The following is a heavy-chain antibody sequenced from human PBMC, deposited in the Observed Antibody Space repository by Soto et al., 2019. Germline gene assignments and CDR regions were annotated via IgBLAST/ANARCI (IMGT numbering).Heavy chain of an antibody. D-gene: IGHD3-10*01. CDR3: ARAGITMARGVIYYSVMDV. CDR2: IYHSGST. Sequence: SETLSLTCAVPGGSISSGGYSWSWIRQPPGKGLEWIGYIYHSGSTYYNLSLKSRVTISVDRSKNQFSLKLSSVTAADTAVYYCARAGITMARGVIYYSVMDVWGQGXTVTVFS. J-gene: IGHJ6*02. V-gene: IGHV4-30-2*01. CDR1: GGSISSGGYS.